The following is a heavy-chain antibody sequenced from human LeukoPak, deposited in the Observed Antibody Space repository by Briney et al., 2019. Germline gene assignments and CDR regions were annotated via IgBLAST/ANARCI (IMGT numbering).Heavy chain of an antibody. J-gene: IGHJ4*02. V-gene: IGHV3-30*04. CDR2: ISYDGSNK. CDR1: GVTFSSYA. CDR3: ARDDGDYLLSSDY. D-gene: IGHD4-17*01. Sequence: GGSLRLSCAASGVTFSSYAMHGVRQAPGKGLEWVAVISYDGSNKYYADSVKGRFTISRDNSKNTLYLQMNSLRAEDTAVYYCARDDGDYLLSSDYWGQGTLVTVSS.